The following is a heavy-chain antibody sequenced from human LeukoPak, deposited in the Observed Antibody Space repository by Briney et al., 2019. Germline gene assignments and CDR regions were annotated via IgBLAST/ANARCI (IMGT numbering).Heavy chain of an antibody. J-gene: IGHJ4*02. V-gene: IGHV5-51*01. CDR3: ARREDSSSWYYFDY. CDR2: IYPGDSDT. D-gene: IGHD6-13*01. CDR1: GNSFTSNW. Sequence: GESLKISCKVPGNSFTSNWIGWVRQMPGKGLEWMGIIYPGDSDTRYSPSFQGQVTISADKSISTAYLQWSSLKASDTAMYYCARREDSSSWYYFDYWGQGTLVTVSS.